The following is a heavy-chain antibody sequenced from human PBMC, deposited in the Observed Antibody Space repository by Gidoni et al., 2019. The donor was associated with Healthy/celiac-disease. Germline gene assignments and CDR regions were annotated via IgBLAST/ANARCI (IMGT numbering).Heavy chain of an antibody. V-gene: IGHV3-23*01. Sequence: EVQLLESGGGLVQPGGSLRLSCAASGFTFSSYAMSCVRQAPGKGLEWVSAISGSGGSTYYADSVKGRFTISRDNSKNTLYLQMNSLRAEDTAVYYCAKGTNYDFWSGYYDWGDAFDIWGQGTMVTVSS. CDR1: GFTFSSYA. CDR3: AKGTNYDFWSGYYDWGDAFDI. J-gene: IGHJ3*02. D-gene: IGHD3-3*01. CDR2: ISGSGGST.